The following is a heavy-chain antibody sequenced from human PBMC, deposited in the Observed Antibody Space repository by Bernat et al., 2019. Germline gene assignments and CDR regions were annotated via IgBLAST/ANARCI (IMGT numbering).Heavy chain of an antibody. CDR2: IYYSGST. CDR1: GGSISSYY. D-gene: IGHD6-13*01. CDR3: ARVAAAGTKGYFQH. V-gene: IGHV4-59*01. Sequence: QVQLQESGPGLVKPSETLSLTCTVSGGSISSYYWSWIRQPPGKGLEWIGYIYYSGSTNYNPSLKSRVTISVDTSKNQFSLKLSSVTAADTAVYYCARVAAAGTKGYFQHWGQGTLVTVSP. J-gene: IGHJ1*01.